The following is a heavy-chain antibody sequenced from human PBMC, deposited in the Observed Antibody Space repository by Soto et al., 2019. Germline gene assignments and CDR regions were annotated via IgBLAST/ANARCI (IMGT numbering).Heavy chain of an antibody. Sequence: GGSLRLSCAASGFTFDDYAMHRVLQAPGKGLEWVSGISWNSGSIGYADSVKGRFTISRDNAKNSLYLQMNSLRAEDTALYYCAKDAQYSNYVYYFDYWGQGTLVTVSS. V-gene: IGHV3-9*01. CDR2: ISWNSGSI. CDR1: GFTFDDYA. CDR3: AKDAQYSNYVYYFDY. J-gene: IGHJ4*02. D-gene: IGHD4-4*01.